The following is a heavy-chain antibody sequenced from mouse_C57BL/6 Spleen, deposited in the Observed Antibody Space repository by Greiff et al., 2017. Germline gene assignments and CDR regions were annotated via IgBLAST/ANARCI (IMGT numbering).Heavy chain of an antibody. CDR1: GFSLSTSGMG. Sequence: QVTLKESGPGILQSSQTLSLTCSFSGFSLSTSGMGVSWLRQPSGKGLEWLAHIYWDDDKRYNPSLKSRLTISKDTSRNQVFLKITSVDTTDTATYDCARRGYDYDHYFDYWGQGTTLTVSS. J-gene: IGHJ2*01. V-gene: IGHV8-12*01. CDR2: IYWDDDK. CDR3: ARRGYDYDHYFDY. D-gene: IGHD2-4*01.